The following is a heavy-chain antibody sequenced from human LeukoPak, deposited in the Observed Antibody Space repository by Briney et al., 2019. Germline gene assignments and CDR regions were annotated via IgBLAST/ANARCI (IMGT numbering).Heavy chain of an antibody. CDR3: ARGIVPAAIGSYSYGANWFDP. J-gene: IGHJ5*02. D-gene: IGHD2-2*02. Sequence: PGRSLRLSCAASGFTFRSYAMHGVPQAPGKGLEGVEVISYDGSNKYYADSVKGRFTISRDNSKNTLYLQMNSLRAEDTAVYYCARGIVPAAIGSYSYGANWFDPWGQGTLVTVSS. CDR2: ISYDGSNK. V-gene: IGHV3-30*17. CDR1: GFTFRSYA.